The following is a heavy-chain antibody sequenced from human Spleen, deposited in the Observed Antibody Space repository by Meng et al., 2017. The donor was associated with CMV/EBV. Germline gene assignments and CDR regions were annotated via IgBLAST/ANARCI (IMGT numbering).Heavy chain of an antibody. CDR2: IHFDGSHI. Sequence: GGSLRLSCAASGFNLSISGMHWVRQAPGKGLEWVAFIHFDGSHIYYADSVKGRFTISRDNSKNTLYLQMNNLRVEDTALYYCAKDRSSSSVLAYFQHWGQGILVTVSS. V-gene: IGHV3-30*02. D-gene: IGHD6-6*01. CDR1: GFNLSISG. CDR3: AKDRSSSSVLAYFQH. J-gene: IGHJ1*01.